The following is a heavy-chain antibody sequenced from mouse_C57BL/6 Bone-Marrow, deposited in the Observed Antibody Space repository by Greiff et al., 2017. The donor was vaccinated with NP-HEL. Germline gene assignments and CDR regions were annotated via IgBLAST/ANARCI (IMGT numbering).Heavy chain of an antibody. J-gene: IGHJ2*01. Sequence: VQLKESGAELVKPGASVKLSCTASGFNIKDYYMHWVKQRTEQGLEWIGRIDPEDGETKYAPKFPGKATITADTSSNTSFLQLSSLTSEGTAVYYCAPLTTVRVDYWGQGTTLTVSS. CDR3: APLTTVRVDY. CDR2: IDPEDGET. CDR1: GFNIKDYY. V-gene: IGHV14-2*01. D-gene: IGHD1-1*01.